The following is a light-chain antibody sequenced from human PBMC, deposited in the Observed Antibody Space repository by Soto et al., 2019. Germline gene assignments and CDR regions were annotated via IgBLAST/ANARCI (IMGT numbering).Light chain of an antibody. Sequence: DIQMTQSPSTLSASVGDRVTITCRASQSITWLAWYQHKPGKAPRLLIYKASSLESGVPSRFSGSGSGTEFTLTITSLQPDDFATYYCQQYNTYSPATFGQGTKLDIK. CDR1: QSITW. CDR2: KAS. CDR3: QQYNTYSPAT. V-gene: IGKV1-5*03. J-gene: IGKJ2*01.